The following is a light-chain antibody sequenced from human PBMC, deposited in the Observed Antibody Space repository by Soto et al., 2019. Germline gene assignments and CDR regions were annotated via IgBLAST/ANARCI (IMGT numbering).Light chain of an antibody. Sequence: QSVLTQPASVSGSPGQSITISCTGTHSDVGRYNYVSWYQQHPGEVPKLLISKVSNRPSGVSDRFSGSKSGNTASLTISGLQAEDEADYYCSSFTSAYTFVFGSGTKLTVL. J-gene: IGLJ1*01. V-gene: IGLV2-14*01. CDR3: SSFTSAYTFV. CDR1: HSDVGRYNY. CDR2: KVS.